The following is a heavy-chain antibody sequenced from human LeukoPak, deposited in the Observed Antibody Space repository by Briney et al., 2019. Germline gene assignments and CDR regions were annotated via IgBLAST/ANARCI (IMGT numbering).Heavy chain of an antibody. CDR1: GGSFSGYY. CDR2: INHSGST. J-gene: IGHJ4*02. CDR3: ARGRRYYYDSSGYKTLDY. V-gene: IGHV4-34*01. Sequence: PSETLSLTCAVYGGSFSGYYWSWIRQPPGKGLEWIGEINHSGSTNYNPSLKSRVTISVDTSKNQFSLKLSSVTAADTAVYYCARGRRYYYDSSGYKTLDYWGQGTLVTVSS. D-gene: IGHD3-22*01.